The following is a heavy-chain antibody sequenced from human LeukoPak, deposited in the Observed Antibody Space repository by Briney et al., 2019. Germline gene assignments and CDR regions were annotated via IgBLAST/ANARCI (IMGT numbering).Heavy chain of an antibody. CDR2: IYYSGST. J-gene: IGHJ6*02. CDR1: GGSISSYY. CDR3: ARSASYYYGSGSYYGMDV. Sequence: SETLSLTCTVSGGSISSYYWSWIRQPPGKGLEWIGYIYYSGSTNYNPSLKSRVTISVDTSKNQFSLKLSSVTAADTAVYYCARSASYYYGSGSYYGMDVWGQGTTVTVSS. V-gene: IGHV4-59*01. D-gene: IGHD3-10*01.